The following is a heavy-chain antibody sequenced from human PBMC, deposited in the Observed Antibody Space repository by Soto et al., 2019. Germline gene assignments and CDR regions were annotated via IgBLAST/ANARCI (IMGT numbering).Heavy chain of an antibody. CDR2: IWNDGSTK. Sequence: GGSLRLSCAASGFTFSSYGMHWVRQAPGKGLEWVADIWNDGSTKYYADSVKGRFTISRDNSKNTLYLQMNSLRAEDTAVYYCARGYYYDSSGYLTFDYWGQGTMVTVSS. D-gene: IGHD3-22*01. V-gene: IGHV3-33*01. CDR1: GFTFSSYG. J-gene: IGHJ4*02. CDR3: ARGYYYDSSGYLTFDY.